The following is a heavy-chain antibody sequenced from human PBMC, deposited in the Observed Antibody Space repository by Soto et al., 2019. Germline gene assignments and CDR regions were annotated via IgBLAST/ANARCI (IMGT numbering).Heavy chain of an antibody. V-gene: IGHV4-30-2*01. CDR3: ARGGRGIWFGELLDYYYYGMDV. CDR1: GGPISSGGYS. J-gene: IGHJ6*02. Sequence: SETLSLTCAVSGGPISSGGYSWRWIRHPPGRGLEWIGYIYHSGSTYYNPSLKSRVTISVDRSKNQFSLKLSSVTAADTAVYYCARGGRGIWFGELLDYYYYGMDVWGQGTTVTVSS. D-gene: IGHD3-10*01. CDR2: IYHSGST.